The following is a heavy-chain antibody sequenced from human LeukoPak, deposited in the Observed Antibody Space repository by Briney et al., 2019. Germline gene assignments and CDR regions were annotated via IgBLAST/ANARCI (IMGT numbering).Heavy chain of an antibody. D-gene: IGHD2-2*01. J-gene: IGHJ4*02. CDR1: GFTFSSYW. CDR3: AKGVVRVPAAPGYFDY. Sequence: GGSLRLSCAASGFTFSSYWMSRVRRAPGKGLEWVSAISGSGGSTYYADSVKGRFTISRDNSKNTLYLQMNSLRAEDTAVYYCAKGVVRVPAAPGYFDYWGQGTLVTVSS. CDR2: ISGSGGST. V-gene: IGHV3-23*01.